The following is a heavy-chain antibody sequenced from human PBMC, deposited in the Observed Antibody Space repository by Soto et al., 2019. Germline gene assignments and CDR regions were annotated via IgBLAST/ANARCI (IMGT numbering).Heavy chain of an antibody. CDR3: ARVGYYYDSSGYYEYFQH. CDR1: GFTFSSYS. V-gene: IGHV3-48*02. D-gene: IGHD3-22*01. J-gene: IGHJ1*01. CDR2: ISSSSSTI. Sequence: GGSLRLSCAASGFTFSSYSMNWVRQAPGKGLEWVSYISSSSSTIYYVDSVKGRFTISRDNAKNSLYLQMNSLRDEDTAVYYCARVGYYYDSSGYYEYFQHWGQGTLVTVSS.